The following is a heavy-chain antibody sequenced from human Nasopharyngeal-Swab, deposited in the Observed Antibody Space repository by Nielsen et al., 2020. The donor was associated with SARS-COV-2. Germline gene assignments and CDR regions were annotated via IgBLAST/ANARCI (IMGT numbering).Heavy chain of an antibody. CDR3: ARVLPVRITGTSGMDV. Sequence: ASVKVSCKASGYTFTSYYLHWVRQAPGQGIEWMGIINPTDGITSYAQKFEGRVTMTRVTSTSTVYMELNSLRSEDTAVYYCARVLPVRITGTSGMDVWGQGTTVTVSS. CDR1: GYTFTSYY. J-gene: IGHJ6*02. CDR2: INPTDGIT. D-gene: IGHD1-7*01. V-gene: IGHV1-46*01.